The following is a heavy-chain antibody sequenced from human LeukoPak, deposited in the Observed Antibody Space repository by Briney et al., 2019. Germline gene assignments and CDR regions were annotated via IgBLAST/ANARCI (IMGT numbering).Heavy chain of an antibody. Sequence: GGSLRLSCAASGFTFDDYAMHWVRQAPGKGLEWVSLITWDGGSTYYADSVKGRFTISRDNSKNSLYLQMTSLRAEDTALYYCAKGTSSWHEFDYWGQGTLVTVSS. CDR2: ITWDGGST. D-gene: IGHD6-13*01. CDR3: AKGTSSWHEFDY. CDR1: GFTFDDYA. J-gene: IGHJ4*02. V-gene: IGHV3-43D*03.